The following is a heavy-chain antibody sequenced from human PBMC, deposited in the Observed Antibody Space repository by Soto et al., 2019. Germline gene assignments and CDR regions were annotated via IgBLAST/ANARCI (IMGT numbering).Heavy chain of an antibody. CDR1: GFTFSSYS. J-gene: IGHJ6*02. D-gene: IGHD3-22*01. CDR3: ARVDSLGRYYDSSGYYPVLAYYYGMDV. CDR2: ISSSSSTI. V-gene: IGHV3-48*02. Sequence: GGSLRLSCAASGFTFSSYSMNWVRQAPGKGLEWVSYISSSSSTIYYADSVKGRFTISRDNAKNSLYLQMNSLRDEDTAVYYCARVDSLGRYYDSSGYYPVLAYYYGMDVWGQGTTVTVSS.